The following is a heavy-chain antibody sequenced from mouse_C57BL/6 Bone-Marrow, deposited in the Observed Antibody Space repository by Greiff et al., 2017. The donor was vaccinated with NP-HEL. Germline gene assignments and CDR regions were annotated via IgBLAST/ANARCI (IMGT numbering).Heavy chain of an antibody. V-gene: IGHV5-9-1*02. Sequence: EVKLQESGEGLVKPGGSLKLSCAASGFTFSSYAMSWVRQTPEKRLEWVAYISSGGDYIYYADTVKGRFTISRDNARNTLYLQMSSLKSEDTAMYYCTREGGIYYYGAMDYWGQGTSVTVSS. D-gene: IGHD1-1*01. CDR1: GFTFSSYA. CDR2: ISSGGDYI. J-gene: IGHJ4*01. CDR3: TREGGIYYYGAMDY.